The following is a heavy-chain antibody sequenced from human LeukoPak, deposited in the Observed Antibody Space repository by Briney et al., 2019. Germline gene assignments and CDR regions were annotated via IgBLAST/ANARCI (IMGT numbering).Heavy chain of an antibody. Sequence: ASVKVSCKVSGYTLTELSMHWVRQAPGKGLEWMGGFDPEDGETIYAQKFQGRVTMTEDTSTDTAYMELSSLRSEDTAVYYCATDLGYCDSSGYYSLDYWGQGTLVTVSS. D-gene: IGHD3-22*01. CDR2: FDPEDGET. J-gene: IGHJ4*02. CDR3: ATDLGYCDSSGYYSLDY. V-gene: IGHV1-24*01. CDR1: GYTLTELS.